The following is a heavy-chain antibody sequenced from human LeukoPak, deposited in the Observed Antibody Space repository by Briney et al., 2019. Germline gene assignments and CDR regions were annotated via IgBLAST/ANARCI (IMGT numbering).Heavy chain of an antibody. CDR2: IYYSGST. CDR3: ARVGFSKWFDP. CDR1: GGSISSYY. J-gene: IGHJ5*02. Sequence: SETLSLTCTVSGGSISSYYWSWIRQPAGKGLEWIGYIYYSGSTNYNPSLKSRVTISVDTSKNQFSLKLSSVTAADTAVYYCARVGFSKWFDPWGQGTLVTVSS. V-gene: IGHV4-59*01. D-gene: IGHD3-10*01.